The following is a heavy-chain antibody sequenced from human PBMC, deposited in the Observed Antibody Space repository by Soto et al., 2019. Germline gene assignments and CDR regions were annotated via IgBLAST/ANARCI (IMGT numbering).Heavy chain of an antibody. V-gene: IGHV3-30*18. Sequence: QVQLVESGGGLVQPGGSLRLTCVASGFTFGSHGMHWVRQAPGKGLEWVAVISYDETNEYYVDSVKGRFTISRDNSKSTLYVQMTRLRPEDTAVYKGAKDLRTTISAYGMDVWGQGTTVTVSS. CDR1: GFTFGSHG. CDR3: AKDLRTTISAYGMDV. J-gene: IGHJ6*02. D-gene: IGHD2-21*01. CDR2: ISYDETNE.